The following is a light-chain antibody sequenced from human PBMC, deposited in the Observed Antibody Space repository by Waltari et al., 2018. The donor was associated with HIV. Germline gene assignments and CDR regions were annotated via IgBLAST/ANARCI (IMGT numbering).Light chain of an antibody. CDR3: YSAADNIWV. CDR2: KDT. J-gene: IGLJ3*02. V-gene: IGLV3-27*01. CDR1: FLEQTY. Sequence: SYELTQPSSVSVSPGQTARITCSGEFLEQTYARWFQQKPGQAPVLVIYKDTERPSGIPERFSGSSSGTTVTLTISGAQAEDEADYHCYSAADNIWVFGGGTKLTVL.